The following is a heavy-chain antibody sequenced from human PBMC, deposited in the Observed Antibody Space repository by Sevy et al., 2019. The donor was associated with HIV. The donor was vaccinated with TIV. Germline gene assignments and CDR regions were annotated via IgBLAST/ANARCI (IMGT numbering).Heavy chain of an antibody. V-gene: IGHV4-39*02. D-gene: IGHD1-20*01. Sequence: SETLSLTCFVSGGSISSNSYYWGWIRQPPGRELEWIGTIHYGGSTYYNPSLESRVTLSVDTSKNHFSLKLSSVTAADEALYYCARRGIAGSTDYFDYWGQGTLVTVSS. J-gene: IGHJ4*02. CDR2: IHYGGST. CDR3: ARRGIAGSTDYFDY. CDR1: GGSISSNSYY.